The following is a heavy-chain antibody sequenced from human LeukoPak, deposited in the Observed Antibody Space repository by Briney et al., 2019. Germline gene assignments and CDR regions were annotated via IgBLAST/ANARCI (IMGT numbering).Heavy chain of an antibody. CDR3: ARDSLDYGDFYFDY. CDR2: INPNSGGT. Sequence: ASVKVSCKASGYTFTGYYMYWVRQAPGQGLEWMGWINPNSGGTNYAQKFQGRVTMTRDTSISTASMELSRLRSDDTAVYYCARDSLDYGDFYFDYWGQGTLVTVSS. D-gene: IGHD4-17*01. CDR1: GYTFTGYY. J-gene: IGHJ4*02. V-gene: IGHV1-2*02.